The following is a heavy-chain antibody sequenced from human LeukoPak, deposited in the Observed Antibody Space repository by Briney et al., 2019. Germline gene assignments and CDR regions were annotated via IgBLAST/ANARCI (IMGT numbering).Heavy chain of an antibody. V-gene: IGHV4-59*08. CDR1: GGSISSYY. CDR2: IYYSGST. J-gene: IGHJ5*02. D-gene: IGHD2-2*01. Sequence: SETLSLTCTVSGGSISSYYWSWIRQPPGKGLEWIGDIYYSGSTNYNPSLKSRVTISVDTSKNQFSLKLSSVTAADTAVYYCARSIGYCSSTSCYGFHWFDPWGQGTLVTVSS. CDR3: ARSIGYCSSTSCYGFHWFDP.